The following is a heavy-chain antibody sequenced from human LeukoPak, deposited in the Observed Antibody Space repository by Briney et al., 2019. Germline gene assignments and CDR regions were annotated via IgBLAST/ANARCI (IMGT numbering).Heavy chain of an antibody. CDR2: ISSSSNYK. D-gene: IGHD1-1*01. J-gene: IGHJ5*02. V-gene: IGHV3-11*06. Sequence: PGGSLRLSCAASGFTFSDYYMSWIRQAPGKGLEWISYISSSSNYKNYADSVQGRFTISRDNAKSSLYLQMNGLRAVDTAVYYCARGGFLDPFDPWGQGTLVTVSS. CDR1: GFTFSDYY. CDR3: ARGGFLDPFDP.